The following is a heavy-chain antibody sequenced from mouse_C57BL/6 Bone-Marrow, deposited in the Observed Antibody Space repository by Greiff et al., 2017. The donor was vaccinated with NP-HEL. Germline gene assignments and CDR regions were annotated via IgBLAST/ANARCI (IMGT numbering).Heavy chain of an antibody. D-gene: IGHD1-1*01. CDR2: INPSSGYT. V-gene: IGHV1-4*01. Sequence: VKLMESGAELARPGASVKMSCKASGYTFTSYTMHWVKQRPGQGLEWIGYINPSSGYTKYNQKFKDKATLTADKSSSTAYMQLSSLTSEDSAVYYCARSGSSYGYFDVWGTGTTVTVSS. CDR1: GYTFTSYT. CDR3: ARSGSSYGYFDV. J-gene: IGHJ1*03.